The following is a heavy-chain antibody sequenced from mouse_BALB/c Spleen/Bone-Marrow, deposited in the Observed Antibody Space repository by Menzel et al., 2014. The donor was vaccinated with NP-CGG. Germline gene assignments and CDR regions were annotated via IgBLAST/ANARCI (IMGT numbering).Heavy chain of an antibody. D-gene: IGHD2-1*01. Sequence: EVKLMESGGGLVQPGGSLKLSCAASGFTFSSYGMSWVRQTPDKRLELVASINSNGGSTYYPDSVKGRFTISRDNAKNALSLQMSSRKSEDTAIYYCARGNYGNYVDYFDYWGQGTTLPVSS. CDR2: INSNGGST. CDR1: GFTFSSYG. CDR3: ARGNYGNYVDYFDY. J-gene: IGHJ2*01. V-gene: IGHV5-6-3*01.